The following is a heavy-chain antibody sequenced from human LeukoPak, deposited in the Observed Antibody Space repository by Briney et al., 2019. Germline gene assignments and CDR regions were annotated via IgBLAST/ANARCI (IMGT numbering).Heavy chain of an antibody. Sequence: PSETLSLTCTVSGGSISTYYWSWIRQPPGKGPEWIGRIYTSGSTNYNPSLKSRVTMSVDTSKNQFSLKLSSVTAADTAVYYCARDLYSSGWYGYYYYMDVWGKGTTVTVSS. J-gene: IGHJ6*03. D-gene: IGHD6-19*01. V-gene: IGHV4-4*07. CDR1: GGSISTYY. CDR2: IYTSGST. CDR3: ARDLYSSGWYGYYYYMDV.